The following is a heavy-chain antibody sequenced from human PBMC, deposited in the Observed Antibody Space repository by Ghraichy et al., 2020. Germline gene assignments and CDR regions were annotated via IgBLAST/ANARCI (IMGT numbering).Heavy chain of an antibody. Sequence: GALRLSCAASGFTVTTYGMHWVRQAPGKGLEWVALIWYDARNKDYADSVKGRFTISRDNSRNTVYLDMSSLGPEDTGVYYCARDPYHFAPSDYFGMDVWGQGTTVTVSS. CDR3: ARDPYHFAPSDYFGMDV. V-gene: IGHV3-33*01. CDR1: GFTVTTYG. D-gene: IGHD3/OR15-3a*01. J-gene: IGHJ6*02. CDR2: IWYDARNK.